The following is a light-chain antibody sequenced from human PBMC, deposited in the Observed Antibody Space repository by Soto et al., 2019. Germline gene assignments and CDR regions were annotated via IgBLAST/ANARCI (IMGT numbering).Light chain of an antibody. CDR2: AAF. J-gene: IGKJ1*01. Sequence: DIQMTQSPSSLSASVGDRVTITCRASQSISTYLNWYQQKPGKAPNLLIYAAFNLQSGVPSRFSGSGSGTDFTLTSTSLQTEDFATYYCQQSYSNPRTFGQGTKGEFK. CDR3: QQSYSNPRT. CDR1: QSISTY. V-gene: IGKV1-39*01.